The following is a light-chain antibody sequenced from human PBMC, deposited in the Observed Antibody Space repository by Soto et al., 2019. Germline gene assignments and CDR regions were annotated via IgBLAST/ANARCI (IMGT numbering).Light chain of an antibody. J-gene: IGKJ1*01. Sequence: DIQLTQSPSSLSASVGDRVTITCRASQDISHYLAWYQQRPGKVPRLLIYAASTLKIGVPTRFSGSGSGTDFTLTISGLQPEDVATYYCQKYDRAPWTFGQGTKGDIK. V-gene: IGKV1-27*01. CDR3: QKYDRAPWT. CDR1: QDISHY. CDR2: AAS.